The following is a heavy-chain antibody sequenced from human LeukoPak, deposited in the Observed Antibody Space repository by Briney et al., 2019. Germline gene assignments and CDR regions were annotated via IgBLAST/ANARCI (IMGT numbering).Heavy chain of an antibody. CDR1: GFTFSDYY. V-gene: IGHV3-69-1*01. J-gene: IGHJ5*02. CDR3: ARVGVVVVAATPTWFDP. Sequence: GGSLRLSCAASGFTFSDYYMSWIRQAPGKGLEWVSSISSSSYIYYADSVKGRFTISRDNAKNSLYLQMNSLRAEDTAVYYCARVGVVVVAATPTWFDPWGQGTLVTVSS. D-gene: IGHD2-15*01. CDR2: ISSSSYI.